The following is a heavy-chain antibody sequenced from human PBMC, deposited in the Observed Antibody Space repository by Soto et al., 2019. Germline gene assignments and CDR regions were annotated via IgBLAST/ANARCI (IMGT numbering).Heavy chain of an antibody. CDR1: GFSVSSKY. D-gene: IGHD2-15*01. CDR3: TGDDVRGNGGRCYGFPMDV. J-gene: IGHJ6*04. CDR2: IQSGGST. V-gene: IGHV3-66*01. Sequence: EVQLVESGGGLVQPGGSLRLSCAASGFSVSSKYMSWVRQAPGKGLEWVSLIQSGGSTYYAGSVKGRFTVSRDNSENTLCVQMNSLRVEDTAVYYCTGDDVRGNGGRCYGFPMDVWGKGTTVTVSA.